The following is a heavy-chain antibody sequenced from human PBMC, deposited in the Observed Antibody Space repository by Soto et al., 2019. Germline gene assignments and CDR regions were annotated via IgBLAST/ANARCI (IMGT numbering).Heavy chain of an antibody. CDR1: GFTFSSYV. CDR3: AIDLEGYCLSTSCYTYVGVDV. CDR2: ISYDVSNK. D-gene: IGHD2-2*02. J-gene: IGHJ6*02. Sequence: QVQLVESGGGVVQPGRSLRLSCAASGFTFSSYVMHWVRQAPGKGLARVAVISYDVSNKYYADSVKGRFTISRDTSKHSLFLQMNSLRPADPAVYYCAIDLEGYCLSTSCYTYVGVDVWGQATTVTCSS. V-gene: IGHV3-30*03.